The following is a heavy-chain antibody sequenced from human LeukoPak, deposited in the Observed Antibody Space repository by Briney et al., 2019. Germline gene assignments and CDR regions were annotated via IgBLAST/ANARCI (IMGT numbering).Heavy chain of an antibody. CDR1: GYSISSGYY. CDR3: ARGFRGDNFDY. Sequence: SETLSLTCTVSGYSISSGYYWGWIRQPPGKGLEWIGSIYHSGITYYNPSLKSRVTISVDTSKNQFSLKLSSVTAADTAVYFCARGFRGDNFDYWGQGTLVTVSS. CDR2: IYHSGIT. J-gene: IGHJ4*02. D-gene: IGHD7-27*01. V-gene: IGHV4-38-2*02.